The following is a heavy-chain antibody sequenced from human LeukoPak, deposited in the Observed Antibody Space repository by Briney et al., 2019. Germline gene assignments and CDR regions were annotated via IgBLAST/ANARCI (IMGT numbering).Heavy chain of an antibody. CDR2: ISGSGNNT. J-gene: IGHJ4*02. CDR3: AKGSYYDSSGSFYFDY. D-gene: IGHD3-22*01. V-gene: IGHV3-23*01. Sequence: GGSLRLSCAASGFTFSSYAMSWVRQAPGKGLEWVSGISGSGNNTYYADSLKGRFTISRDNSKNTLYVQVNSLGTEDTAAYYCAKGSYYDSSGSFYFDYWGQGTLVTVSS. CDR1: GFTFSSYA.